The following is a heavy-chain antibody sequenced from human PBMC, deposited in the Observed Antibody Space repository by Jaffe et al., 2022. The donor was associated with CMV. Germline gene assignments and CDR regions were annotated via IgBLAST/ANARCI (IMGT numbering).Heavy chain of an antibody. D-gene: IGHD2-21*02. CDR1: GFTFSSYW. Sequence: EVQLVESGGGLVQPGGSLRLSCAASGFTFSSYWMSWVRQAPGKGLEWVANIKQDGSEKYYVDSVKGRFTISRDNAKNSLYLQMNSLRAEDTAVYYCARGFSGGDLYGMDVWGQGTTVTVSS. CDR3: ARGFSGGDLYGMDV. V-gene: IGHV3-7*01. CDR2: IKQDGSEK. J-gene: IGHJ6*02.